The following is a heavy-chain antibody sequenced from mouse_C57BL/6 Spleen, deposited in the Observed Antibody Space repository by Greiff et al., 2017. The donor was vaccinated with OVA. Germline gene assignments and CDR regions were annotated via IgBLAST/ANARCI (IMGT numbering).Heavy chain of an antibody. D-gene: IGHD2-2*01. CDR3: ARVTTMDTTRYFDY. CDR1: GYAFSSYG. V-gene: IGHV1-82*01. CDR2: IYPGDGDT. J-gene: IGHJ2*01. Sequence: QVQLQQSGPELVKPGASVKISCKASGYAFSSYGMNWVKQRPGKGLEWIGRIYPGDGDTNYNGKFKGKATLTADKSSSTAYMQLSSLTSEDSAVYFCARVTTMDTTRYFDYWGQGTTLTVSS.